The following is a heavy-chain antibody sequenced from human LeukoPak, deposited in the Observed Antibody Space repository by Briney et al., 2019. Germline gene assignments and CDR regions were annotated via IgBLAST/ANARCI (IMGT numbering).Heavy chain of an antibody. J-gene: IGHJ6*02. V-gene: IGHV1-69*13. Sequence: VASVEVSCKASGGTFSSYAISWVRQAPGQGLEWMGGIIPIFGTANYAQKFQGRVTITADESTSTAYMELSSLRSEDTAVYYCVQGGHWGWPYYYGMDVWGQGTTVTVSS. CDR2: IIPIFGTA. CDR1: GGTFSSYA. D-gene: IGHD2-8*02. CDR3: VQGGHWGWPYYYGMDV.